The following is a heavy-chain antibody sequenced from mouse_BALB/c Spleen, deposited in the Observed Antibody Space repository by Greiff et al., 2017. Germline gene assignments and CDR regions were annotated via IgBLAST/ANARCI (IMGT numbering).Heavy chain of an antibody. CDR2: ISYDGSN. Sequence: DVQLQESGPGLVKPSQSLSLTCSVTGYSITSGYYWNWIRQFPGNKLEWMGYISYDGSNNYNPSLKNRISITRDTSKNQFFLKLNSVTTEDTATYYCARDRGPYYYGSSYSDYWGQGTTLTVSS. D-gene: IGHD1-1*01. J-gene: IGHJ2*01. V-gene: IGHV3-6*02. CDR1: GYSITSGYY. CDR3: ARDRGPYYYGSSYSDY.